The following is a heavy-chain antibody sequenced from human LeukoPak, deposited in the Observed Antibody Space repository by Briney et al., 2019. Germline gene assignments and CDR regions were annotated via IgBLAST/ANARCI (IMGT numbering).Heavy chain of an antibody. CDR1: GGSISSYN. D-gene: IGHD3-3*01. V-gene: IGHV4-4*07. CDR3: ARSGGVYYDSRRHGWFDP. Sequence: SETLSLTCTVSGGSISSYNWSWIRQPAGKGLEWIGRIYTSGSTNYNPSLKSRVTMSVDTSKNQFSLKLSSVTAADTAVYYCARSGGVYYDSRRHGWFDPWGQGTLVTVSS. CDR2: IYTSGST. J-gene: IGHJ5*02.